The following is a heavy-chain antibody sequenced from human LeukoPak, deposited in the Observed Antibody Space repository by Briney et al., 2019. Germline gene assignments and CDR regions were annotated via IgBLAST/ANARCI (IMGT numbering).Heavy chain of an antibody. CDR1: GYTFTGYY. Sequence: ASVKVSCKASGYTFTGYYMHWVRQAPGQGLEWMGWINPNSGGTNYAQKFQGRVTVTRDTSISTAYMELSRLRSDDTAVYYCARDSYYYDSSGYYYYWGQGTLVTVSS. V-gene: IGHV1-2*02. J-gene: IGHJ4*02. CDR2: INPNSGGT. CDR3: ARDSYYYDSSGYYYY. D-gene: IGHD3-22*01.